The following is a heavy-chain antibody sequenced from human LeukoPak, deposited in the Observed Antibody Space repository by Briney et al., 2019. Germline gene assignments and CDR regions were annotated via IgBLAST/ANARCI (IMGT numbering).Heavy chain of an antibody. CDR3: ARETGGVISNFDY. D-gene: IGHD3-10*01. CDR2: IYHSGST. CDR1: GGSISSSNW. V-gene: IGHV4-4*02. J-gene: IGHJ4*02. Sequence: SETLCLTCAVSGGSISSSNWWSWVRQPPGKGLEWIGEIYHSGSTNYNPSLKSRVTISVDKSKNQFSLKLSSVTAADTAVYYCARETGGVISNFDYWGQGTLVTVSS.